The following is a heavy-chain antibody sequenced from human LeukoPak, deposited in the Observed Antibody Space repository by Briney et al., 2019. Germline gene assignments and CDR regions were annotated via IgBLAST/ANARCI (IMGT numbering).Heavy chain of an antibody. J-gene: IGHJ4*02. CDR3: AKDVFGDYGGLDY. CDR2: IRGSDGST. Sequence: GGSLRLSCAASGFPFSTYAMSWVRQAPGKGLEWVSSIRGSDGSTYYADSVKGRFAISRDNSKNTLYLQMNSLRAEDTAVYYCAKDVFGDYGGLDYWGQGTLVTVSS. V-gene: IGHV3-23*01. CDR1: GFPFSTYA. D-gene: IGHD4-23*01.